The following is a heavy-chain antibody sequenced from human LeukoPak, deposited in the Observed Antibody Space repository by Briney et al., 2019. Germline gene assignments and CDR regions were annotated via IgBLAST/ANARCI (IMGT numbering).Heavy chain of an antibody. CDR2: INPSGGST. V-gene: IGHV1-46*01. J-gene: IGHJ4*02. Sequence: ASVKVSCKASGYTFTSYYMHWVRQAPGQGLEWMGIINPSGGSTSYAQKFQGRVTMTRDMSTSTVYMELSSLRSEDTAVYYCARVLSPEIDVYYFDYWGQGTLVTVSS. D-gene: IGHD2/OR15-2a*01. CDR1: GYTFTSYY. CDR3: ARVLSPEIDVYYFDY.